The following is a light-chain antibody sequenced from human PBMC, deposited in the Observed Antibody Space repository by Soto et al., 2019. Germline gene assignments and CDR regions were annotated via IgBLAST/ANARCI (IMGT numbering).Light chain of an antibody. CDR1: QTIYSTF. V-gene: IGKV3-20*01. CDR3: QQYTGSPRA. CDR2: AAS. Sequence: EIVFTQSPDTLSFSPGESATLSCRASQTIYSTFVAWYQQKPGQAPRLLIYAASSRATGIPARFSGSGSGTDYTLTISRLEPEDFALYYCQQYTGSPRAFGQGTKVDIK. J-gene: IGKJ1*01.